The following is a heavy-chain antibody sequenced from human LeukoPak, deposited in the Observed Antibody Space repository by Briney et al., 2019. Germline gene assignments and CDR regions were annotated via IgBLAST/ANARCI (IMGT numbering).Heavy chain of an antibody. CDR2: IYYSGST. Sequence: SETLSLTCTVSGGSISSDDYYWSWIRQPPGKGLEWIGYIYYSGSTYYNPSLKSRVTISVDTSKNQFSLKLSSVTAADTAVYHCARGPGMGSGSSFDPWGQGTSVTVSS. J-gene: IGHJ5*01. CDR3: ARGPGMGSGSSFDP. CDR1: GGSISSDDYY. D-gene: IGHD3-10*01. V-gene: IGHV4-30-4*01.